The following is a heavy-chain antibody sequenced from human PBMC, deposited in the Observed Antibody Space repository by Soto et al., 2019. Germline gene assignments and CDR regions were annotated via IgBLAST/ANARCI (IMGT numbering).Heavy chain of an antibody. CDR2: IYYSGST. J-gene: IGHJ4*02. Sequence: SETLSLTCTVSGGSISSGVYYWSWIRHHPGKGLEWIGYIYYSGSTYYNPSLKSRVTISVDTSKNQFSLKLSSVTAADTAVYYCARAPRDSSGSTLRSPNFDYWGQGTLVTVSS. CDR3: ARAPRDSSGSTLRSPNFDY. V-gene: IGHV4-31*03. CDR1: GGSISSGVYY. D-gene: IGHD3-22*01.